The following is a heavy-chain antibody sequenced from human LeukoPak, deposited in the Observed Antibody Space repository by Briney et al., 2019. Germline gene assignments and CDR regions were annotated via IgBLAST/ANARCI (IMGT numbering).Heavy chain of an antibody. CDR2: IYTGGIT. J-gene: IGHJ5*02. V-gene: IGHV3-66*01. CDR1: GFAVIDYY. CDR3: ARADSAVTKFDP. D-gene: IGHD4-17*01. Sequence: PGGSLRLSCAASGFAVIDYYMTCVRQTPGNGLEGVSVIYTGGITYYADSVKGRFTISRDISKNMVSLQMNSLRAEDTAVYYCARADSAVTKFDPWGQGALVTVSS.